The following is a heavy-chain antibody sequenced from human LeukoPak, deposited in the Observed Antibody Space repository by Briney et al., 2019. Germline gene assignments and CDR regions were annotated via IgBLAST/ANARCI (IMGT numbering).Heavy chain of an antibody. CDR3: ARDSIRGGNWFDP. Sequence: EASVKVSCKASGYTFTSYDINWVRQATGQGLEWMGWMNPNSGNTGCAQKFQGRVTMTRNTSISTAYMELSSLRSEDTAVYYCARDSIRGGNWFDPWGQGTLVTVSS. CDR2: MNPNSGNT. J-gene: IGHJ5*02. CDR1: GYTFTSYD. V-gene: IGHV1-8*01. D-gene: IGHD3-3*02.